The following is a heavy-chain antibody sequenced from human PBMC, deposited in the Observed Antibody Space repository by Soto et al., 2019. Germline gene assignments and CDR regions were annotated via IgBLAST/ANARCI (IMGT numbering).Heavy chain of an antibody. V-gene: IGHV3-48*02. Sequence: EVQLVESGGGLVQPGGSLRLSCAASGFTFSDYDMYWVRQAPGKGLGWLSYISSAGGTIYYADSVKGRFTISRDNAKNSLYLQMNSLRDEDTAVYYCARPDKTKGYYFYAMDVWGQGTTVTVSS. CDR2: ISSAGGTI. D-gene: IGHD2-8*01. CDR1: GFTFSDYD. CDR3: ARPDKTKGYYFYAMDV. J-gene: IGHJ6*02.